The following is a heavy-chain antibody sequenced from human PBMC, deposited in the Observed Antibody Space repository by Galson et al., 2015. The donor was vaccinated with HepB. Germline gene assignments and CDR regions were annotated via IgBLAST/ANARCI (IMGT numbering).Heavy chain of an antibody. CDR1: GGSISSYY. J-gene: IGHJ4*02. V-gene: IGHV4-59*08. CDR2: IYYSGST. D-gene: IGHD3-22*01. Sequence: ETLSLTCTVSGGSISSYYWSWIRQPPGKGLEWIGYIYYSGSTNYNPSLKSRVTISVDTSKNQFSLKLSSVTAADTAVYYCARLFGSGHYYGDGPLDYWGQGTLVTVSS. CDR3: ARLFGSGHYYGDGPLDY.